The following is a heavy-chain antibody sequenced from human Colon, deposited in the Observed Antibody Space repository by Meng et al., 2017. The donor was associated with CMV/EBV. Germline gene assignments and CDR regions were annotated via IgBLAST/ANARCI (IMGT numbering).Heavy chain of an antibody. Sequence: SVKVSCKASGGTFSSYAISWVRQAPGQGLEWMGGIIPILGIANYAQKFQGRVTITADKSTSTAYMELSSLRTEDTAVYYCASLPLIMIFGGKPRDMDVWGRGTTVTVSS. CDR2: IIPILGIA. V-gene: IGHV1-69*10. J-gene: IGHJ6*02. D-gene: IGHD3/OR15-3a*01. CDR1: GGTFSSYA. CDR3: ASLPLIMIFGGKPRDMDV.